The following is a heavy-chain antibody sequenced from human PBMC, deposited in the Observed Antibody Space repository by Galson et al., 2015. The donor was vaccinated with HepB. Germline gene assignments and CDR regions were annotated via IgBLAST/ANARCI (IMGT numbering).Heavy chain of an antibody. CDR2: INWNGGST. J-gene: IGHJ4*02. Sequence: SLRLSCAASGFSFEEYGMSWVRQAPGKGLEWVSGINWNGGSTGYADSVKGRFTISRDNAKKSLYMQMNSLRAEDTALYYCAGEIGYCSGVSCYADYWGQGTLVTVSS. CDR1: GFSFEEYG. V-gene: IGHV3-20*04. D-gene: IGHD2-15*01. CDR3: AGEIGYCSGVSCYADY.